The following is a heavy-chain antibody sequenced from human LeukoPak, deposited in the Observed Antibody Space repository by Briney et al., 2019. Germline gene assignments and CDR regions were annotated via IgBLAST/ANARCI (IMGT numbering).Heavy chain of an antibody. CDR3: ARDGTGYPGGWFDP. J-gene: IGHJ5*02. D-gene: IGHD2-8*02. V-gene: IGHV3-21*04. CDR1: KFTFSSYC. CDR2: ITSSSSYI. Sequence: PGGSLRLSCAASKFTFSSYCMNWVRQAPGKGLEWVSSITSSSSYIYYADSVKGRFTISRDISRNTVYLQMNSLSAEDTAMYYCARDGTGYPGGWFDPWGQGTLVTVSS.